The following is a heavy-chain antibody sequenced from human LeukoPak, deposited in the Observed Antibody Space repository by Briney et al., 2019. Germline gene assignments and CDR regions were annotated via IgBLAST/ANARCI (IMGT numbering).Heavy chain of an antibody. Sequence: SQTLSLTCAISGDSVSSNSAAWNWLRQSPSRGLEWLGRTYYRSSKWYNDYAVSVKSRITINPETSTNQFSLHLNAVTPDDTAVYYCARRARSGSYFDWGQGTLVTVSS. D-gene: IGHD3-10*01. J-gene: IGHJ4*02. CDR2: TYYRSSKWYN. CDR1: GDSVSSNSAA. V-gene: IGHV6-1*01. CDR3: ARRARSGSYFD.